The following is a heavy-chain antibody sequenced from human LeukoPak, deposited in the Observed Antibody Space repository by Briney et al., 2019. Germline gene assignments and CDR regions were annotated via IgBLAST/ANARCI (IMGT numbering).Heavy chain of an antibody. D-gene: IGHD1-26*01. V-gene: IGHV3-9*03. CDR3: AKSTGWELTYYFDY. CDR2: ISWNSGSI. Sequence: PGRSLRLSCAASGFTFDDYAMHWVRQAPGKGLEWVSGISWNSGSIGYADSVKGRFTISRDNAKNSLYLQMNSLRAEDMALYYCAKSTGWELTYYFDYWGQGTLVTVSS. J-gene: IGHJ4*02. CDR1: GFTFDDYA.